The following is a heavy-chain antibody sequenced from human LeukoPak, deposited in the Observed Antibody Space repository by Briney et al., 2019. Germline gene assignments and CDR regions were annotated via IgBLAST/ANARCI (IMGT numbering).Heavy chain of an antibody. Sequence: AGSLRLSCAASGFTFKTYWMHWVRHAPGKGLGWVSHRNSDGSSTTYADSSRGRFIISTDNAKNTLFSQMHSLRAEDTAVYYCARDLKGPVNDVFDMWGQGTMVTVSS. CDR2: RNSDGSST. J-gene: IGHJ3*02. V-gene: IGHV3-74*01. D-gene: IGHD4-23*01. CDR3: ARDLKGPVNDVFDM. CDR1: GFTFKTYW.